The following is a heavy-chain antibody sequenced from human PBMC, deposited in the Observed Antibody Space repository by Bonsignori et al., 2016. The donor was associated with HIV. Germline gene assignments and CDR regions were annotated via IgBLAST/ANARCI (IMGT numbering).Heavy chain of an antibody. Sequence: WVRQAPGQGLEWMGRVDPEDGETEYAQKFQGRVTLSADTSIDTAYLELSSLNSDDTAVYYCATDTLPGIGGSYYLNYWGQGTLVTVSS. D-gene: IGHD2-15*01. CDR3: ATDTLPGIGGSYYLNY. J-gene: IGHJ4*02. CDR2: VDPEDGET. V-gene: IGHV1-69-2*01.